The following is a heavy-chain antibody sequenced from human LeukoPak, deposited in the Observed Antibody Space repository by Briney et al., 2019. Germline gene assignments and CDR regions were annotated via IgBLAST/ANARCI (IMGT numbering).Heavy chain of an antibody. V-gene: IGHV3-23*01. CDR3: ARDYIGGWNDH. CDR1: GFTFSSYW. J-gene: IGHJ4*02. Sequence: PGGSLTLSCAASGFTFSSYWMSWVRQAPGKGLEWVSVISGSGDRTYYADSVKGRFTISRDNSKNTLYLQMNSLRVEDTAVYFCARDYIGGWNDHWGQGTLVTVSS. CDR2: ISGSGDRT. D-gene: IGHD3-16*01.